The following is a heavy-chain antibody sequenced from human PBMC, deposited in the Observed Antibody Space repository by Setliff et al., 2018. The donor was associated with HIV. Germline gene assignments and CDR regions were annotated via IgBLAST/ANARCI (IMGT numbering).Heavy chain of an antibody. CDR3: ARGQGCGGGCHYAFEM. V-gene: IGHV4-38-2*02. Sequence: PSETLSLTCTVSGDSISSDFYWGWVRQPPGKGLEWIGSIYHSGNTYYMPSLQSRVTISVDMSKNQFSLNLNSVTAADTAVYYCARGQGCGGGCHYAFEMWGQGTMVTVSS. CDR2: IYHSGNT. D-gene: IGHD2-21*02. CDR1: GDSISSDFY. J-gene: IGHJ3*02.